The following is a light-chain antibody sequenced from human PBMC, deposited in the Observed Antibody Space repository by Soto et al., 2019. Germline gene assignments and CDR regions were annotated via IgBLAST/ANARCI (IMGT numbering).Light chain of an antibody. CDR3: QQAYSFPLT. Sequence: DIQMTQSPSSVSASVGDRVTITCRASQVLGVWLGWYQQKPGKAPQLLIFGASGLQTGVPARFSGSGSGTDFTLTISSLQPEDFATYYCQQAYSFPLTFGGGTKVEIK. J-gene: IGKJ4*01. CDR2: GAS. CDR1: QVLGVW. V-gene: IGKV1-12*01.